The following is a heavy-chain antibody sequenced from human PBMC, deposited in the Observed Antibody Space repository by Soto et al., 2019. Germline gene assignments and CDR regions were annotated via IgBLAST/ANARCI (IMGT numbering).Heavy chain of an antibody. Sequence: QVPLVESGGGVVQPGRSLRLSCATSGFTFSDYGMHWVRQAPGKGLEWVAVIWKDGTNKYYADSVKGRITISRDNSKNTVYMQMDSLRAEDTGIYYCVRGRDGLDVWGQGTTVTVSS. J-gene: IGHJ6*02. V-gene: IGHV3-33*01. CDR3: VRGRDGLDV. CDR2: IWKDGTNK. CDR1: GFTFSDYG.